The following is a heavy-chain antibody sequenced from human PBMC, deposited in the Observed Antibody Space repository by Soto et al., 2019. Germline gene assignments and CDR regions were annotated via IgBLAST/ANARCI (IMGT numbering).Heavy chain of an antibody. J-gene: IGHJ4*02. CDR3: AKDPTASSGWGKYYFDY. Sequence: TGGSLRLSCAASGLTFSTYAMTWVRQTPGKGLEWVSALSGSGGSTYYADSVKGRFTISRDNSKNTLYLQMNSLRAEDTAVYYCAKDPTASSGWGKYYFDYWGQGTLVTVSS. V-gene: IGHV3-23*01. CDR1: GLTFSTYA. CDR2: LSGSGGST. D-gene: IGHD6-19*01.